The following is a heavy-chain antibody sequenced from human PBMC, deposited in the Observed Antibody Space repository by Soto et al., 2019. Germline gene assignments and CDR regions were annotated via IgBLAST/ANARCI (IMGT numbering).Heavy chain of an antibody. CDR1: GGSISSYY. CDR3: ARDQLLYDCVWGSYRYFYYGMDG. CDR2: IYTSGST. V-gene: IGHV4-4*07. J-gene: IGHJ6*02. Sequence: PSETLSLTCTVSGGSISSYYWSWIRQPAGKGLEWIGRIYTSGSTNYNPSLKSRVTMSVDTSKNQFSLKLSSVTAADTAVYYCARDQLLYDCVWGSYRYFYYGMDGWGQGTPGPGSS. D-gene: IGHD3-16*02.